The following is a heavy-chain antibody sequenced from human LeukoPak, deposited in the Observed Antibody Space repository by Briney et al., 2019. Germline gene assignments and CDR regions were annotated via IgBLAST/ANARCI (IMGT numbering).Heavy chain of an antibody. CDR2: IIPILGTA. Sequence: SVKVSCKASVGTFSRYVISWVRPAPGQGLEWMGGIIPILGTANYAQKFQGRVTITTDESTTTAYMELSSLRSKDTAVYSCARVRYCSGGSCFESWFDPWGQGTLVTVSS. V-gene: IGHV1-69*05. CDR3: ARVRYCSGGSCFESWFDP. D-gene: IGHD2-15*01. J-gene: IGHJ5*02. CDR1: VGTFSRYV.